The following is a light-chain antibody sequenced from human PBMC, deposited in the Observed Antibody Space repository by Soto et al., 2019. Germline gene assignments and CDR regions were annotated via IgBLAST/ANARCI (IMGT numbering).Light chain of an antibody. CDR3: SSYTSGSTWV. Sequence: QSALTQPASVSGSPGQSITISCTGTISDVGGYNYVSWYQQHPGKAPKLMIYEVSNRPSGVSNRFSGSKSGNTASLTISGLQAEDEADYYCSSYTSGSTWVFGGGNKLTVL. V-gene: IGLV2-14*01. CDR1: ISDVGGYNY. J-gene: IGLJ3*02. CDR2: EVS.